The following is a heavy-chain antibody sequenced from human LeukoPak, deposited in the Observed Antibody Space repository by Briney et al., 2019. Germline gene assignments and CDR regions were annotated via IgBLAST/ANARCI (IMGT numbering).Heavy chain of an antibody. CDR2: ISAYNGNT. CDR1: GYTFTSYG. V-gene: IGHV1-18*01. J-gene: IGHJ5*02. Sequence: GASVKVSCKASGYTFTSYGISWVRQAPGQGLEWMGWISAYNGNTNYAQKFQGRVTMTRDTSISTAYMELSRLRSDDTAVYYCARIVATRSGWFDPWGQGTLVTVSS. D-gene: IGHD5-12*01. CDR3: ARIVATRSGWFDP.